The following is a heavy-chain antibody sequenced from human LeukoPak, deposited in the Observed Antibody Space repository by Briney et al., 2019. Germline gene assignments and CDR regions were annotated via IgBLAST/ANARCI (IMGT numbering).Heavy chain of an antibody. D-gene: IGHD4-17*01. CDR1: GFTFSSYA. CDR3: AGLYGDYLGYFDY. J-gene: IGHJ4*02. CDR2: ISGSGGST. Sequence: GGSLRLSCAASGFTFSSYAMSWVRQAPGKGLEWVSAISGSGGSTYYADSVKGRFTISRDNSKNTLYLQMNSLRAEDTAVYYCAGLYGDYLGYFDYWGQGTLVTVSS. V-gene: IGHV3-23*01.